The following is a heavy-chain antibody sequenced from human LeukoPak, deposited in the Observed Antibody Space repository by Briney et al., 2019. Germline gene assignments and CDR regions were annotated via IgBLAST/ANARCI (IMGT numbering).Heavy chain of an antibody. Sequence: GASVKVSCKASGYTFTSYGISWVRQAPGQGLEWMGWISAYNGNTNYAQKLQGRVTMTTDTSTSTAYMELRSLGSDDTAVYYCARDYDFWSGYSPTAFDYWGQGTLVTVSS. V-gene: IGHV1-18*01. J-gene: IGHJ4*02. CDR3: ARDYDFWSGYSPTAFDY. CDR2: ISAYNGNT. CDR1: GYTFTSYG. D-gene: IGHD3-3*01.